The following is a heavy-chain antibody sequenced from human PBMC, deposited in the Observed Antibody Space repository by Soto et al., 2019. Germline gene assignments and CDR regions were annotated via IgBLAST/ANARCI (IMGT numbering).Heavy chain of an antibody. CDR3: ARGAGSSGYYLCDY. CDR2: IYYSGRT. Sequence: QVQLQESGPGLVKPSQTLSLTCTVSGGSISSGGYYWSWIRQHPGKGLEWIGYIYYSGRTHYNPSLMSSFSVSVDTSKNQFRLKLSSVTAADTAVYYCARGAGSSGYYLCDYWGQGTLVTVSS. CDR1: GGSISSGGYY. V-gene: IGHV4-31*03. J-gene: IGHJ4*02. D-gene: IGHD3-22*01.